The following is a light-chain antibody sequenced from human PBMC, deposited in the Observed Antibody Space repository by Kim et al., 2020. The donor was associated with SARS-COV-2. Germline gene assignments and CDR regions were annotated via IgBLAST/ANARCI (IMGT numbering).Light chain of an antibody. CDR2: QHT. J-gene: IGLJ3*02. Sequence: SYELTQPPSVSVSPGQTASITCSGSKLGDKYAYWYQKKPGQSPILVIYQHTKRPSGISQRFSGSSFGNTATLTISRAQTMDEADYYCQALDSSTAVFGGGTKLTVL. CDR3: QALDSSTAV. V-gene: IGLV3-1*01. CDR1: KLGDKY.